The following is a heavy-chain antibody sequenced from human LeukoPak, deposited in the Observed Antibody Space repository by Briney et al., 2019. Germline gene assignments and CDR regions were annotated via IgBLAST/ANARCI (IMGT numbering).Heavy chain of an antibody. Sequence: ASVKVSCNASRYTPAGYYMHWVRQAPGQGLEWMGWINPKTGGTNYAQKFQGRVTMTRDTSISTSYMELTSLRSDDTAIYYCERRLAPENYFDNWGQGTLVTVSS. J-gene: IGHJ4*02. V-gene: IGHV1-2*02. CDR1: RYTPAGYY. CDR3: ERRLAPENYFDN. CDR2: INPKTGGT.